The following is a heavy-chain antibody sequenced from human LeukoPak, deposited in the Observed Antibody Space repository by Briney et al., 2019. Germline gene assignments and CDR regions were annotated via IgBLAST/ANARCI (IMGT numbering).Heavy chain of an antibody. CDR3: ASMWEGGY. Sequence: GGSLRLSCAASGFTFRNCRMSWVRPAPGKGLEWVATIKQDGSEKYYGDSVKGRFTISRDNAQSSLFLQMNSLRDEDAAVYFCASMWEGGYWGQGTLVTVSS. D-gene: IGHD1-26*01. CDR1: GFTFRNCR. J-gene: IGHJ4*02. CDR2: IKQDGSEK. V-gene: IGHV3-7*01.